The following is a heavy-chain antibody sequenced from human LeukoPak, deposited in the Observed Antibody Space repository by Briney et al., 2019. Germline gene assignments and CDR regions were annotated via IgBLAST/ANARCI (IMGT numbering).Heavy chain of an antibody. D-gene: IGHD7-27*01. CDR2: IYSGGST. CDR3: ARGPSTGDFDY. Sequence: GGALRLSCAASGLTVSSNYMSWVRQAPGKGLEWVSVIYSGGSTYYADSVKGRFTISRDNSKNTLYLQMNSLRAEDTAVYYCARGPSTGDFDYWGQGTLVTVSS. J-gene: IGHJ4*02. CDR1: GLTVSSNY. V-gene: IGHV3-53*01.